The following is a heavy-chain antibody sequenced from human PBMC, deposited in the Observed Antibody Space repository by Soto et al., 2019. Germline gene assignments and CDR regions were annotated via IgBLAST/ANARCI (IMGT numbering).Heavy chain of an antibody. V-gene: IGHV1-69*12. Sequence: QVQLVQSGAEVKKPGSSVKVSCKASGGTFSSYAISWVRQAPGQGLEWMGGIIPIFGTANYAQKFQGRVTITADESTXQAXMXLSSLRSEDTAVYYCARIRGQIAAAGTPTYYYGMDVWGQGTTVTVSS. CDR1: GGTFSSYA. J-gene: IGHJ6*02. CDR3: ARIRGQIAAAGTPTYYYGMDV. CDR2: IIPIFGTA. D-gene: IGHD6-13*01.